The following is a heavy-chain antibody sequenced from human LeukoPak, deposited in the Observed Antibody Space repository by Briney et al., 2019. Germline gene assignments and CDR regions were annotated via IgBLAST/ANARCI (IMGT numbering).Heavy chain of an antibody. J-gene: IGHJ4*02. Sequence: PGGSLRLSCAASGFTFSSYGMHWVRQAPGKGLEWVAVIWYDGSNKYYADSVKGRFTIPRDNSKNTLYLQMNSLRAEDTAVYYCARERSWSYYFDYWGQGTLVTVSS. CDR2: IWYDGSNK. CDR1: GFTFSSYG. D-gene: IGHD3-10*01. V-gene: IGHV3-33*01. CDR3: ARERSWSYYFDY.